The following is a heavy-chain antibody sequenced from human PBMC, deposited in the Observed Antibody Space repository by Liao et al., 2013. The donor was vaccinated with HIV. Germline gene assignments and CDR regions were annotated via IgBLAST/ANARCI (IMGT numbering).Heavy chain of an antibody. Sequence: QVRLQESGPGLVQPSETLSLTCSVSGGSVSNYYWNWIRQPAGKGLEWIGRIESDRGTNYSPSLKSRLSLSIDTSKNQFSLKLKSVTAADTALYFCARDWDRAGIIVGTFDYWGLGVRVTVSS. CDR1: GGSVSNYY. V-gene: IGHV4-4*07. D-gene: IGHD2-21*01. J-gene: IGHJ4*02. CDR2: IESDRGT. CDR3: ARDWDRAGIIVGTFDY.